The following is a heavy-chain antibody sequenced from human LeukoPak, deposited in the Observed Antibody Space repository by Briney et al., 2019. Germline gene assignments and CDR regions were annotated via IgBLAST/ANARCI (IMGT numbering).Heavy chain of an antibody. CDR3: AKDDQDIVVVPAACIDY. D-gene: IGHD2-2*01. Sequence: GGTLRLSCAASGFIFSNYGMSWVRQAPGKGLEWVSAISGSGGSTYYADSVKGRFTISRDNSKSTLYLQMNSLRVEDTALYYCAKDDQDIVVVPAACIDYWGQGTLVTVSS. V-gene: IGHV3-23*01. J-gene: IGHJ4*02. CDR2: ISGSGGST. CDR1: GFIFSNYG.